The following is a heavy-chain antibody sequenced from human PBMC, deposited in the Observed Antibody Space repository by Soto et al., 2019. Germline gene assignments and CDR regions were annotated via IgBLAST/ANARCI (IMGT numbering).Heavy chain of an antibody. CDR2: INPNSGNI. CDR3: ARGRASGSYYLLDY. CDR1: GDTFTTYD. J-gene: IGHJ4*02. Sequence: ASVKVSCKASGDTFTTYDINWVRQATGHGLEWMGWINPNSGNIGYAQRFQGRVTMTRDTAIRTAYMEVSSLRFGDTAVYYCARGRASGSYYLLDYWGQGTLVTVSS. D-gene: IGHD3-10*01. V-gene: IGHV1-8*01.